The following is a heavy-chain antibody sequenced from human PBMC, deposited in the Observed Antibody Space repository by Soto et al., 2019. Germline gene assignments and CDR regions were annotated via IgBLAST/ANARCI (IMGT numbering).Heavy chain of an antibody. Sequence: GGSLRLSCAASGFTFSSYSMNWVRQAPGKGLVWVSYISSSSSYIYYADSVKGRFTISRDNAKNSLYLQMNSLRAEDTAVYYCARGDKYDFWSGYYMYNWFDPWGQGTLVTVSS. J-gene: IGHJ5*02. CDR2: ISSSSSYI. D-gene: IGHD3-3*01. V-gene: IGHV3-21*01. CDR3: ARGDKYDFWSGYYMYNWFDP. CDR1: GFTFSSYS.